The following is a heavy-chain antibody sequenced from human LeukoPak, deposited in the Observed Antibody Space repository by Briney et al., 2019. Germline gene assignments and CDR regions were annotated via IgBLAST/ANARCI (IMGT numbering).Heavy chain of an antibody. CDR1: GGSISSYY. J-gene: IGHJ4*02. D-gene: IGHD3-10*01. V-gene: IGHV4-4*07. Sequence: SETLSLTCTVSGGSISSYYWSWIRQPAGKGLEWVGRIYTSGSTTYNPSLKSRVTMSVDTSKNQFSLKLSSVTAADTAGYYCARMVRGVSSVDYWGQGTLVTVSS. CDR3: ARMVRGVSSVDY. CDR2: IYTSGST.